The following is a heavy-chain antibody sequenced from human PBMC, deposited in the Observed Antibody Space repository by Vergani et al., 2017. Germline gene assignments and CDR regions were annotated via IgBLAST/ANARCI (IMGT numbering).Heavy chain of an antibody. D-gene: IGHD3-22*01. Sequence: QVQLVESGGGVVQPGRSLRLSCASSGFTFSSYCMHWVRQAPGKGLEWVAVISYDGSNKYYADSVKGRFTISRDNSKNTLYLKMNSLRAEDTAVYYCAKHALGYYYDSSGYLYYFDYWGEGTLVTVSA. CDR2: ISYDGSNK. J-gene: IGHJ4*02. CDR3: AKHALGYYYDSSGYLYYFDY. CDR1: GFTFSSYC. V-gene: IGHV3-30*18.